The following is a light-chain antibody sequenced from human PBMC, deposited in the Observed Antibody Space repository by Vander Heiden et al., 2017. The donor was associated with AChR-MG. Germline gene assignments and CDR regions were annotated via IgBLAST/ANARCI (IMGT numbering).Light chain of an antibody. CDR1: KVGDKD. J-gene: IGLJ2*01. CDR2: EDS. Sequence: SYELTQPPSVSVSPGQTSSIPCSGDKVGDKDACWYQQKPGQSPVMVNYEDSKRSAGIPERFSGSTAGNTATLTTGGTQAMDEDDYYCQAWDSSTAVFGGGTKLTVL. CDR3: QAWDSSTAV. V-gene: IGLV3-1*01.